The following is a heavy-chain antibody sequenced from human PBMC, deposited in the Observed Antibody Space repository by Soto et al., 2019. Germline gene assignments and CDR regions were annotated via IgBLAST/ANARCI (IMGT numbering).Heavy chain of an antibody. V-gene: IGHV3-30-3*01. J-gene: IGHJ6*02. CDR2: ISYDGTNK. Sequence: QVQLVESGGGVVQPGRSLRLSCAASGFTFSSNAVHLVRQGPGKGLEWVAFISYDGTNKNYADSVKGRFTISRDNSKNTLYLQMNSLRAEDTAVYYCARGYCSRTSCFYGMDVWGQGTTVTVSS. CDR1: GFTFSSNA. D-gene: IGHD2-2*01. CDR3: ARGYCSRTSCFYGMDV.